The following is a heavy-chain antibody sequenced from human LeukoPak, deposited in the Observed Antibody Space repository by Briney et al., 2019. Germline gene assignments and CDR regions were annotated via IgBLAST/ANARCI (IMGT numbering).Heavy chain of an antibody. CDR3: ARVGDYALKD. CDR2: IYYSGST. D-gene: IGHD3-16*01. J-gene: IGHJ4*02. V-gene: IGHV4-39*07. Sequence: PSETLSLTCTVSGGSISSINYYWGWIRQPPGKGLEWIGSIYYSGSTYYNPSLKSRFTISVDTSKNQFSLKLSSVTAADTAVYYCARVGDYALKDWGQGTLVTVSS. CDR1: GGSISSINYY.